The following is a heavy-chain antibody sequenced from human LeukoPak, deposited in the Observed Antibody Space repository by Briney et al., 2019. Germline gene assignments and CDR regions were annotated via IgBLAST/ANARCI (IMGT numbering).Heavy chain of an antibody. CDR2: IYYSGST. J-gene: IGHJ4*02. Sequence: SETLSLTCTVSGGSISSYYWSWIRQPPGKGLEWIGYIYYSGSTNYNPSLKSRVTISVDTSKNQFSLKLSSVTAADTAVYYCARHSPDYYDSSGYYQEGSSFDYWGKGTLVTVSS. D-gene: IGHD3-22*01. CDR3: ARHSPDYYDSSGYYQEGSSFDY. CDR1: GGSISSYY. V-gene: IGHV4-59*08.